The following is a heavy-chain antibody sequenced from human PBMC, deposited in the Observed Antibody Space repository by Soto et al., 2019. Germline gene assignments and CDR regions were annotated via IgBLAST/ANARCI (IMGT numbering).Heavy chain of an antibody. J-gene: IGHJ4*02. CDR1: GFTFSSYA. Sequence: QVQLVESGGGVVQPGRSLRLSCAASGFTFSSYAMHWVRQAPGKGLEWVAVISYDGSNKYYADSVKGRFTISRDNSKNTLYLQMNSLRAEDTAVYYCARDQGGYKYTFTKDYWGQGTLVTVSS. CDR2: ISYDGSNK. D-gene: IGHD1-20*01. CDR3: ARDQGGYKYTFTKDY. V-gene: IGHV3-30-3*01.